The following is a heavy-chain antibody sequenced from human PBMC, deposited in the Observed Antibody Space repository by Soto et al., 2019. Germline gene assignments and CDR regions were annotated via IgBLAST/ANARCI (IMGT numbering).Heavy chain of an antibody. CDR2: ISASGGNT. Sequence: GGSLRLSCAASGFTFRTYAMTWVRQAPGKGLEWVSAISASGGNTHYADSVEGRFTISRDNSNNMLYLQMNSLRAEDTAVYYCVREKVTMIVGFYYFDYWGQGTRVTVSS. V-gene: IGHV3-23*01. CDR1: GFTFRTYA. J-gene: IGHJ4*02. CDR3: VREKVTMIVGFYYFDY. D-gene: IGHD3-22*01.